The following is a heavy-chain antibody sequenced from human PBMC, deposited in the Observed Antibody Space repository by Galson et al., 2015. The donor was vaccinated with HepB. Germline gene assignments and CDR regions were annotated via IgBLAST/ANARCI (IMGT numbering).Heavy chain of an antibody. CDR2: ISWNSGNI. Sequence: SLRLSCAASGFTFDDYAMHWVRQAPGKGLEWVSGISWNSGNIGYADSVKDRFTISRDNAKNSLYLQMNSLRAEDTALYYCAKDSGAYSSSWYSLPDYWGQGTLVTVSS. J-gene: IGHJ4*02. D-gene: IGHD6-13*01. CDR3: AKDSGAYSSSWYSLPDY. V-gene: IGHV3-9*01. CDR1: GFTFDDYA.